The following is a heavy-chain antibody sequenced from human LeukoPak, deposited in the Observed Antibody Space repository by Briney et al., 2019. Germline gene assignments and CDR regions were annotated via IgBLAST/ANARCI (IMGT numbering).Heavy chain of an antibody. V-gene: IGHV3-48*03. CDR1: GFTFSSYE. CDR3: ARDHYGYCSSTSCYTKSYGMDV. Sequence: PGGSLRLSCAASGFTFSSYEMNWVRQAPGKGLEWVSYISSSGSTIYYADSVKGRFTISRDNAKNSLYLQMNSLRAEDTAVYYCARDHYGYCSSTSCYTKSYGMDVWDQGTTVTVSS. J-gene: IGHJ6*02. CDR2: ISSSGSTI. D-gene: IGHD2-2*02.